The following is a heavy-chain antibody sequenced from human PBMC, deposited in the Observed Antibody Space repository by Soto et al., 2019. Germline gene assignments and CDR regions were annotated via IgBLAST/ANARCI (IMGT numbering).Heavy chain of an antibody. D-gene: IGHD3-10*01. CDR1: GFTFSDYY. V-gene: IGHV3-11*06. CDR3: ARDPMGRGVPLDY. CDR2: VSIDGCFT. J-gene: IGHJ4*02. Sequence: GGSLRLSCAASGFTFSDYYMRWIRQVPWRGLECLSYVSIDGCFTHYADSVQGRFTISRDNTKNSLFLEMKGLRAEDTALYFCARDPMGRGVPLDYWGPGTLVTVSS.